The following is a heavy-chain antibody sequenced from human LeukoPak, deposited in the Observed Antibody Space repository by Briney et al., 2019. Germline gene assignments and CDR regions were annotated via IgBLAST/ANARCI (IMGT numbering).Heavy chain of an antibody. CDR1: GGSVSSGSYY. V-gene: IGHV4-61*01. D-gene: IGHD7-27*01. CDR2: IYYSGST. J-gene: IGHJ4*02. Sequence: PSETLSLTCTVSGGSVSSGSYYWSWIRQPPGKGQEWIGYIYYSGSTNYNPSLKSRVTISVDTSKNQFSLKLSSVTAADTAVYYCARDSALTGDSGIDYWGQGTLVTVSS. CDR3: ARDSALTGDSGIDY.